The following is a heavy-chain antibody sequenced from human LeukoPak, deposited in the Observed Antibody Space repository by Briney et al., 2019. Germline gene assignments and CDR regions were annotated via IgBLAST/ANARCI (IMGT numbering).Heavy chain of an antibody. CDR2: IYYSGST. V-gene: IGHV4-39*01. CDR3: ATSGWYLLPGVY. Sequence: SETLSLTCTVSGDSISSTNYYWGWIRQPAGKGLEWIGSIYYSGSTYYNPSLESRVTISVDTSKNQFSLKLSSVTAADTAAYYCATSGWYLLPGVYWGQGTLVTVSS. CDR1: GDSISSTNYY. J-gene: IGHJ4*02. D-gene: IGHD6-19*01.